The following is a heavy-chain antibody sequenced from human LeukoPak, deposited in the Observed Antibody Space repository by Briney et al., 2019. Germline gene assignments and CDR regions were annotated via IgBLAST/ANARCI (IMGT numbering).Heavy chain of an antibody. CDR2: IIPILGIA. J-gene: IGHJ4*02. CDR1: GGTFSSYA. D-gene: IGHD6-13*01. Sequence: ASVKVSCKASGGTFSSYAISWVRQAPGQGLEWMGRIIPILGIANYAQKFQGRVTITADKSTSTAYMELSSLRSEDTAVYYCARDERAAAAGSEYYFDYWGQGTLVTVSS. CDR3: ARDERAAAAGSEYYFDY. V-gene: IGHV1-69*04.